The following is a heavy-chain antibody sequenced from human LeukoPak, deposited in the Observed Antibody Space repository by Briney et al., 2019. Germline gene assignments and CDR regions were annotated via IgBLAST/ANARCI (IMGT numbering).Heavy chain of an antibody. J-gene: IGHJ4*02. D-gene: IGHD2-21*01. CDR1: GFTFNNYW. CDR3: ARIMDLIGVHYDF. Sequence: PGGPLRLSCVVSGFTFNNYWMSWVRQAPGKGLEWVATMKQDGGEIYYVDSVRGRFTISRDNAKNSLYLQMNSLRAEDTAMYYCARIMDLIGVHYDFCGQGTPVTVSS. CDR2: MKQDGGEI. V-gene: IGHV3-7*01.